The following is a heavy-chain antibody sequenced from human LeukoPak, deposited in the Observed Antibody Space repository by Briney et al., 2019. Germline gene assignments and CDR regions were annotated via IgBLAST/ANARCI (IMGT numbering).Heavy chain of an antibody. CDR2: IYTSGST. CDR1: GGSISSYY. J-gene: IGHJ5*02. CDR3: ARDRDPQWLVPFDP. V-gene: IGHV4-4*07. Sequence: PSETLSLTCTVSGGSISSYYWSWIPQPAGKGLEWIGRIYTSGSTNYNPSLKSRVTISVDTSKNQFSLKLSSVTAADTAVYYCARDRDPQWLVPFDPWGQGTLVTVSS. D-gene: IGHD6-19*01.